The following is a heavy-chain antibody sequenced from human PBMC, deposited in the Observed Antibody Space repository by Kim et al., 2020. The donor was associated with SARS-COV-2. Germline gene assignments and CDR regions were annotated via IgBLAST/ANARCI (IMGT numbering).Heavy chain of an antibody. D-gene: IGHD6-19*01. Sequence: YAESGKGRFTISRDNAKNSLYLQMNSLGAEDTAVYYWASSYSSGWSYLDYWGQGTLVTVSS. J-gene: IGHJ4*02. V-gene: IGHV3-11*04. CDR3: ASSYSSGWSYLDY.